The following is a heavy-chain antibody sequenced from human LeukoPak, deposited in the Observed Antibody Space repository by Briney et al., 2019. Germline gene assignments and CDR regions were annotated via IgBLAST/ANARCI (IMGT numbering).Heavy chain of an antibody. V-gene: IGHV1-69*05. J-gene: IGHJ4*02. CDR1: GGTFSSYA. Sequence: SVKVSCKASGGTFSSYAISWVRQAPGQGLEWMGGIIPIFGTANYAQKFQGRVTITTDESTSTAYMELSSLRSEDTAVYYCARDKGGRYDSIAHDAPFDYWRQGTLVTVSS. CDR2: IIPIFGTA. CDR3: ARDKGGRYDSIAHDAPFDY. D-gene: IGHD3-22*01.